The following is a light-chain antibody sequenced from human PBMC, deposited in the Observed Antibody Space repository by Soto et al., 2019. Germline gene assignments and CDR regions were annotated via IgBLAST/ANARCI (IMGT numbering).Light chain of an antibody. J-gene: IGLJ3*02. CDR1: SSDVGGYNY. Sequence: QSALTQPRSVSGSPGQSVSISCTGTSSDVGGYNYVSWYQQYPGKAPKLMIYDVTKRPSGVPDRFSGSKSGNRASLTISGLQAEDEADYYCGSYAVSSTSLFGGGTKVPV. V-gene: IGLV2-11*01. CDR3: GSYAVSSTSL. CDR2: DVT.